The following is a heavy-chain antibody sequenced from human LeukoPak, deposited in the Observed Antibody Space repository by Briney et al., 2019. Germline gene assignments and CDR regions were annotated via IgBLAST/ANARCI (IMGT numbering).Heavy chain of an antibody. V-gene: IGHV3-30*02. CDR1: AFTFSSYG. CDR3: ARDSNIYGGAKLC. J-gene: IGHJ4*02. D-gene: IGHD1-26*01. CDR2: IRYDGTNK. Sequence: GGSLRLSCAASAFTFSSYGMHWVRQAPGKGLEWVAFIRYDGTNKYYADSVKGRFTISRDNSKNTLYLQMNSLRAEDTAVYYCARDSNIYGGAKLCWGQGTLVTVSS.